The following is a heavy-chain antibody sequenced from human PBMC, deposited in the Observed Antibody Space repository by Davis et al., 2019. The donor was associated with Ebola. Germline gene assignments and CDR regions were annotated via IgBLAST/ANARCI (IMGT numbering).Heavy chain of an antibody. J-gene: IGHJ3*02. CDR1: GFSVSNNY. Sequence: GGSLRLSCAASGFSVSNNYMIWVRQAPGKGLEWVSVIYSGGGAFYANSVKGRFTISRHDSKNTLYLQMNSLRPEDTALYYCARDIGPYYGSGSYYAFDIWGQGTLVTVSS. D-gene: IGHD3-10*01. CDR3: ARDIGPYYGSGSYYAFDI. CDR2: IYSGGGA. V-gene: IGHV3-53*04.